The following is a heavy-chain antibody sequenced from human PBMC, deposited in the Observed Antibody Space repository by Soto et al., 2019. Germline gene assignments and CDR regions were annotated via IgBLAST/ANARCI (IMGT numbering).Heavy chain of an antibody. J-gene: IGHJ5*02. Sequence: EVQLLESGGGLVQPGGSLRLSCAASGFTFSSYAMSWVRQAPGKGLEWVSAISGSGGSTYYADSVKGRFTISRDNSKNTMYLQMSSLSAEDTAVYYCAKDRSTYYLGPPFDTWGQGTLVTVSS. CDR2: ISGSGGST. V-gene: IGHV3-23*01. CDR1: GFTFSSYA. D-gene: IGHD3-10*01. CDR3: AKDRSTYYLGPPFDT.